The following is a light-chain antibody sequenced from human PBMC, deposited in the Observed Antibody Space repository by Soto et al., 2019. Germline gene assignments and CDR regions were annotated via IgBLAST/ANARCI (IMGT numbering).Light chain of an antibody. J-gene: IGKJ4*01. CDR3: QQSYSTPEPT. CDR2: AAS. V-gene: IGKV1-39*01. CDR1: QSISSY. Sequence: DIQMTQSPSSLSASVGDRVTITCRAGQSISSYLNWYQQKPGKAPKLLIYAASSLQSGVPSRFSGSGSGTDFTLTISSLQPEDFATYYCQQSYSTPEPTFGGGTKVEIK.